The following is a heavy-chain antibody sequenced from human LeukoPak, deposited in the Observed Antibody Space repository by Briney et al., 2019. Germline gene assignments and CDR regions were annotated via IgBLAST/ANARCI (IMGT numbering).Heavy chain of an antibody. J-gene: IGHJ4*02. CDR2: LKQDRSEK. Sequence: GGSLRLSCAASGFTFSSYWMTWVRQAPGKGLEWVATLKQDRSEKYYVDSVKGRFTISRDNAKNSLYLQMNSLRAEDTAVYYCARRGYYYDSSGYYLGGFDYWGQGTLVTVSS. D-gene: IGHD3-22*01. CDR1: GFTFSSYW. CDR3: ARRGYYYDSSGYYLGGFDY. V-gene: IGHV3-7*01.